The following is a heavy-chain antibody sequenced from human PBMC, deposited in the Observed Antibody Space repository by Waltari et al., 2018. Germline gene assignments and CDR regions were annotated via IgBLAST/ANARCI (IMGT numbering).Heavy chain of an antibody. J-gene: IGHJ6*02. Sequence: QVQLVQSGAEVKKPGASVKVSCNASGYTFTSYGISWVRQAPGQGLQWMGWISAYNGNTNYAQKLQGRVTMTKDTTTSTAYMELRSLRSDDTAVYYCARDRTTGYYYYYGMDVWGQGTTVTVSS. CDR2: ISAYNGNT. D-gene: IGHD4-17*01. CDR3: ARDRTTGYYYYYGMDV. CDR1: GYTFTSYG. V-gene: IGHV1-18*01.